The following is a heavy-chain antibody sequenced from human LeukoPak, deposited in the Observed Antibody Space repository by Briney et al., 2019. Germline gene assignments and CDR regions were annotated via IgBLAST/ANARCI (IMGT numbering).Heavy chain of an antibody. V-gene: IGHV3-49*04. CDR1: GFTFGDYA. D-gene: IGHD5-18*01. Sequence: PGGSLRLSCTPSGFTFGDYAMSWVRQAPGKGLEWVGFIRSKAYGGTTEYAASVKGRFTISRDDSKSIAYLQVNSLKTEDTAVYYCTRHRGFGYGSLFDYWGQGTLVTVSS. CDR3: TRHRGFGYGSLFDY. CDR2: IRSKAYGGTT. J-gene: IGHJ4*02.